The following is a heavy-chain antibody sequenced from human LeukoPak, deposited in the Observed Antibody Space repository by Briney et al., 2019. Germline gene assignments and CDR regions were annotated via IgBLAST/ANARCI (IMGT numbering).Heavy chain of an antibody. CDR2: IRYDGSNK. J-gene: IGHJ6*03. CDR1: GFTFSSYG. V-gene: IGHV3-30*02. Sequence: PGGSLRLSCAASGFTFSSYGMHWVRQAPGKGLEWVAFIRYDGSNKYYADSVKGRFTISRDNSKNTLYLQMNSLRAEDTAVYYCARDGSTGTSVVYYYYYMDVWGKGTTVTVSS. D-gene: IGHD1-7*01. CDR3: ARDGSTGTSVVYYYYYMDV.